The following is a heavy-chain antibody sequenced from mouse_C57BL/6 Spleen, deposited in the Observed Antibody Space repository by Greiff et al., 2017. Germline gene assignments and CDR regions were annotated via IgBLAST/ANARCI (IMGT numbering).Heavy chain of an antibody. CDR3: ARGDYYYCSKKLDY. Sequence: QVQLQQSGPELVKPGASVKLSCKASGYTFTSYDINWVKQRPGQGLEWIGWISPRDGSTKYNEKFKGKATLTVDTSSNTAYMALHSLTSEDTAVYVCARGDYYYCSKKLDYWGQGTTLTVSS. CDR1: GYTFTSYD. V-gene: IGHV1-85*01. J-gene: IGHJ2*01. D-gene: IGHD1-1*01. CDR2: ISPRDGST.